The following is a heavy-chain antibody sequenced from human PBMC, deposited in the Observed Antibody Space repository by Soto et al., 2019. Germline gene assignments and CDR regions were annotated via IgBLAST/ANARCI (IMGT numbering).Heavy chain of an antibody. D-gene: IGHD3-9*01. CDR2: IYYSGNT. V-gene: IGHV4-59*01. Sequence: SETLSLTCTVSGGSISSYYWSWIRQPPGKGLEWIGYIYYSGNTDYNPSLKSRVTISIDTSNNQFSLTLTSVTAADTAVYYCVKDRGTAAWLFDSRAPGPPLPVSS. J-gene: IGHJ1*01. CDR3: VKDRGTAAWLFDS. CDR1: GGSISSYY.